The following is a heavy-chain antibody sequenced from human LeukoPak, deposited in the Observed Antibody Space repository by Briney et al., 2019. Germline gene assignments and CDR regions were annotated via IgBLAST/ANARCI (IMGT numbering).Heavy chain of an antibody. Sequence: PGGSLRLSCAASGFTFSGSAMHWVRQASGKVLEWVGRIRSKANSYATAYAASVKGRFTISRDDSKNTAYLQMNSLKTEDTAVYYCTRLEEIVVVTAAFDYWGQGTLVTVSS. J-gene: IGHJ4*02. CDR3: TRLEEIVVVTAAFDY. CDR1: GFTFSGSA. D-gene: IGHD2-21*02. CDR2: IRSKANSYAT. V-gene: IGHV3-73*01.